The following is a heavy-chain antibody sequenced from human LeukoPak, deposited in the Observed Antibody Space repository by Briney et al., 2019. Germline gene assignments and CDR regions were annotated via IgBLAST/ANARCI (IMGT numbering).Heavy chain of an antibody. V-gene: IGHV3-21*01. J-gene: IGHJ4*02. CDR2: ISSSSSYI. Sequence: PGGSLRLSCAASGFTFSSYSMNWVRQAPGKGLEGVSSISSSSSYIYYADSVKGRFTISRDNAKNSLYLQMNSLRAEHTAVYYCARAAPFLVVPAAIGYWGQGTLVTVSS. D-gene: IGHD2-2*01. CDR1: GFTFSSYS. CDR3: ARAAPFLVVPAAIGY.